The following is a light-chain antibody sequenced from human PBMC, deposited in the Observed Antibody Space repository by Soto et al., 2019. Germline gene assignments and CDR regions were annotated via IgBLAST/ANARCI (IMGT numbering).Light chain of an antibody. Sequence: QSVLTQPLSASASPGQRVTISCSGGSSNIGSNTVAWYQHLPGTAPPRLIFTAGQRPSGVPGRVSGSKSSSSASLAISGLQSEDEGDSYCSAWDNGLNGYVFGPGTKVTVL. V-gene: IGLV1-44*01. CDR1: SSNIGSNT. CDR3: SAWDNGLNGYV. J-gene: IGLJ1*01. CDR2: TAG.